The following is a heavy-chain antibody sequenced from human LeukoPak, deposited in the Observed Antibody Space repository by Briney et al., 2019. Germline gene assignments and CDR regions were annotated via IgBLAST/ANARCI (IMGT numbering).Heavy chain of an antibody. Sequence: GGSLRLSCAASGFTFSSYAMHWVRQAPGKGLEWVAVISYDGSNKYYADSVKGRFTISRDNSKNTLYLQMNSLRAEDTAVYYCARDRVVVVPAAAGGGYFDYWGQGTLVTVSS. CDR1: GFTFSSYA. V-gene: IGHV3-30-3*01. CDR2: ISYDGSNK. D-gene: IGHD2-2*01. CDR3: ARDRVVVVPAAAGGGYFDY. J-gene: IGHJ4*02.